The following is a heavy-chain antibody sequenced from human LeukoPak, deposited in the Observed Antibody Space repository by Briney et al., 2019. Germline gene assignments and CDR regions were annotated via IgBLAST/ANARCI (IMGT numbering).Heavy chain of an antibody. CDR1: GFTFSSYP. D-gene: IGHD1-26*01. CDR2: ITGSGDTT. V-gene: IGHV3-23*01. Sequence: PGGSLRLSCAASGFTFSSYPMSWVRQAPGKGLEWVSAITGSGDTTYYAESVKGRFTISRDNSKNTLYLQMNTLRAEDRAVYYCAKENPVGGTNYFDYWGQGTLVTVSS. J-gene: IGHJ4*02. CDR3: AKENPVGGTNYFDY.